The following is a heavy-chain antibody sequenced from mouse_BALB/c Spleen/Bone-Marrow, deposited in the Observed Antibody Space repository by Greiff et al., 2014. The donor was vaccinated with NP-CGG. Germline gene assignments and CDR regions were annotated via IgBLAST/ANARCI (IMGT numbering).Heavy chain of an antibody. V-gene: IGHV1S127*01. J-gene: IGHJ1*01. CDR2: IDPSDSYT. D-gene: IGHD2-4*01. CDR3: TRGDYDWYFDV. Sequence: VKLMESGAELVKPGASVKMSCKASGYTFTSYCMHWVKQRPGQGLEWIGVIDPSDSYTSYNQKFKGKATLTVDTSSSTAYMQLSSMTSEDAAVYYCTRGDYDWYFDVWGAGTTVTVSS. CDR1: GYTFTSYC.